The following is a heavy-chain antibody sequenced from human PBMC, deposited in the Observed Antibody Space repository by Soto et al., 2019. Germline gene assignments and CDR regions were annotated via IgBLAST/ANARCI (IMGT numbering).Heavy chain of an antibody. V-gene: IGHV3-23*01. D-gene: IGHD3-3*01. CDR2: ISGSGGST. J-gene: IGHJ5*02. CDR3: AKRPYDFWSGYYWFDP. Sequence: EVQLLKSGGGLVQPGGSLRLSCAASGFTFSSYAMSWVRQAPGKGLEWVSAISGSGGSTYYADSVKGRFTISRDNSKNTLYLQMNSLRAEDTAVYYCAKRPYDFWSGYYWFDPWGQGTLVTVSS. CDR1: GFTFSSYA.